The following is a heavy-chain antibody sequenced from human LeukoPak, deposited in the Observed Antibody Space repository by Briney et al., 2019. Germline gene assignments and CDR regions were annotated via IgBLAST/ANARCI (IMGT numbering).Heavy chain of an antibody. CDR3: ANRTCSGSTCYPLDS. D-gene: IGHD2-15*01. J-gene: IGHJ4*02. Sequence: GGSLRLSCAASGFTFSVAGMHWVRQAPGKGLEWVSAIIGYGGSTYYTDSVQGRFTISRDNSKNTLYLQINSLRAEDTGVYYCANRTCSGSTCYPLDSWGQGSLVTVSS. CDR2: IIGYGGST. V-gene: IGHV3-23*01. CDR1: GFTFSVAG.